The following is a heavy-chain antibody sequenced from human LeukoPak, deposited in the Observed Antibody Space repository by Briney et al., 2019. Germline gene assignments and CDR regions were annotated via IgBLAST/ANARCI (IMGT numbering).Heavy chain of an antibody. Sequence: SETLSLTCTASGGSISSGSYYWSWIRQPAGKGLEWIGRIYTSGCTNYNLSLKSRVTISVDTSKNQFSLKLSSVTAADTAVYYCASGRDVRNDYWGQGTLVTVPS. CDR1: GGSISSGSYY. CDR3: ASGRDVRNDY. J-gene: IGHJ4*02. CDR2: IYTSGCT. V-gene: IGHV4-61*02. D-gene: IGHD1-26*01.